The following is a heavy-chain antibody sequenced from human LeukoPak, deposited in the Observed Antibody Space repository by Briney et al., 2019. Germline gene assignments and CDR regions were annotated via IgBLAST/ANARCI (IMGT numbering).Heavy chain of an antibody. J-gene: IGHJ4*02. V-gene: IGHV3-30-3*01. CDR3: ARDLDY. Sequence: GGSLRLSCAASGFTFSXXAMHWVRQAPGKXLXXXAVXXXXXSNXXXXXXXXXXXTISXDNSKNTLYLQMNSLRAEDTAVYYCARDLDYWGQGTLVTVSS. CDR1: GFTFSXXA. CDR2: XXXXXSNX.